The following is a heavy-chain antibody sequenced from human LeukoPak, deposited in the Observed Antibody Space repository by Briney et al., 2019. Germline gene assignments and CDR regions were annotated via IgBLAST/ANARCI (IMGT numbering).Heavy chain of an antibody. D-gene: IGHD6-19*01. CDR2: IYPGDSDT. J-gene: IGHJ4*02. Sequence: GESLKISCKGSGYSFTSYWIGWVRQMPGKGLEWMGIIYPGDSDTRYSPSFQGQVTISADKSISTAYLQWSSLKASDTAMYYCARHLGVLYSSGWYLNAEFDYWGQGTLVTVSS. CDR3: ARHLGVLYSSGWYLNAEFDY. V-gene: IGHV5-51*01. CDR1: GYSFTSYW.